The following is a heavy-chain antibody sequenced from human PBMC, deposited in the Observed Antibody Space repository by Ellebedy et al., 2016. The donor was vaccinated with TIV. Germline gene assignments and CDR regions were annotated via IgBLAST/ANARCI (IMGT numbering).Heavy chain of an antibody. J-gene: IGHJ4*02. Sequence: GESLKISCAASGFTVSSNYMSWVRQAPGRGPEWVSMTSPNGDTHYADSAKGRFTISRDNSKNTLYLQMNSLRAEDTAVYYCAKGFPPNYYNSGGIDLYWGQGTLVTVSS. V-gene: IGHV3-53*01. CDR3: AKGFPPNYYNSGGIDLY. CDR2: TSPNGDT. D-gene: IGHD3-10*01. CDR1: GFTVSSNY.